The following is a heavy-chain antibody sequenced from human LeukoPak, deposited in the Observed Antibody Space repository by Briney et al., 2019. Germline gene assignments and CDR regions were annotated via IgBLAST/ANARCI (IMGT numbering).Heavy chain of an antibody. Sequence: NPSETLSLTCTVSGGSFSSASYYWSWIRQPAGKGLEWIGRIYASGSTNYNPSLKSRVTMSVDTSKNQFSLKLSSVTAADTAVYYCARRAQLWLSGRKYYYYYMDVWGKGTTVTISS. CDR2: IYASGST. D-gene: IGHD5-18*01. J-gene: IGHJ6*03. V-gene: IGHV4-61*02. CDR1: GGSFSSASYY. CDR3: ARRAQLWLSGRKYYYYYMDV.